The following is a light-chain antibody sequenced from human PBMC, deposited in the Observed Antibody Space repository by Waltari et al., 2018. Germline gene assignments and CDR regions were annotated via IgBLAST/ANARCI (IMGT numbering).Light chain of an antibody. CDR3: QQYNNWPPWT. CDR1: QSVSNN. V-gene: IGKV3-15*01. Sequence: EIVMTQSPATLSVSPGERATLSCRASQSVSNNLAWYQQKPGQAPRLLIYDTSTRATGIPARFSGSGFGTEFTLTISSLQSEDFAVYYCQQYNNWPPWTFGQGTKLEIK. CDR2: DTS. J-gene: IGKJ1*01.